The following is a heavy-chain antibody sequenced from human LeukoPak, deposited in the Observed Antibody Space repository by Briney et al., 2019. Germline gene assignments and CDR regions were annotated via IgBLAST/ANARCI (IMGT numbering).Heavy chain of an antibody. CDR2: ISSSSSYI. CDR1: GFTFSSYS. CDR3: ASGIAAYYFDY. V-gene: IGHV3-21*01. J-gene: IGHJ4*02. D-gene: IGHD6-25*01. Sequence: GGSLRLSCAASGFTFSSYSMNWVRQAPGKGLEWVSSISSSSSYIYYADSVKGRFTISRDNAKNSLYLQMNSLRAEDTAVYYCASGIAAYYFDYWGQGTLSPSPQ.